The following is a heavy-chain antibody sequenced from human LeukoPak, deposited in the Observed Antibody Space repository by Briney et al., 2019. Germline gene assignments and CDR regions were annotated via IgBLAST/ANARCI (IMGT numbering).Heavy chain of an antibody. CDR3: ARGAGYPTSDAFDI. J-gene: IGHJ3*02. Sequence: SQTLSLTCTVSGGSISSYYWSWIRQPPGKGLEWIGYIYYSGSTNYNPSLKSRVTISVDTSKNQFSLKLSSVTAADTAVYYCARGAGYPTSDAFDIWGQGTMVTVSS. D-gene: IGHD3-9*01. CDR1: GGSISSYY. CDR2: IYYSGST. V-gene: IGHV4-59*01.